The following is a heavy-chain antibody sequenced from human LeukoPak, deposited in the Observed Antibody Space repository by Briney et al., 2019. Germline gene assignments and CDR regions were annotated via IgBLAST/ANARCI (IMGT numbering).Heavy chain of an antibody. CDR3: ARAYYGSDSYYNYFYYGVDV. CDR1: GAPISSHY. CDR2: ISYSGST. Sequence: PSETLSLTCTVSGAPISSHYWTWLRQAPGKGLEWIGYISYSGSTNSDPSLRSRVTISLDSSKKQFSLRLTSVTAADTAVYYCARAYYGSDSYYNYFYYGVDVWGQGTTVTVSS. D-gene: IGHD3-10*01. J-gene: IGHJ6*02. V-gene: IGHV4-59*11.